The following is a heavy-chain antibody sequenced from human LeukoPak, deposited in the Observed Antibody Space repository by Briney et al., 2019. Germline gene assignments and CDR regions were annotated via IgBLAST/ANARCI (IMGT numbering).Heavy chain of an antibody. CDR1: GGSIRSYY. CDR2: IYYTGGT. Sequence: SETLSLTCTDSGGSIRSYYWSWIRQPPGKGLEWLGYIYYTGGTTYNPSLKSRVTISVDTSRTQFSLKLSSVTAADTAVHYCARLAVSGHEYFQHWGQGTLVTVSS. D-gene: IGHD7-27*01. V-gene: IGHV4-59*08. J-gene: IGHJ1*01. CDR3: ARLAVSGHEYFQH.